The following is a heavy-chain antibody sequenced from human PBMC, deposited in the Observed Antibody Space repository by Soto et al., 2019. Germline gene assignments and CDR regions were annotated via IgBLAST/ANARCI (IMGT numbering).Heavy chain of an antibody. D-gene: IGHD3-10*01. Sequence: QVRLQQWGAGLLKPSETLPLTCAVYGGSFSDYYWSWIRQSPGKGLEWIGEINHSGSTNYNPALNSRVTITVDTSQTQFSLKLTSVTAADTAVYSCPREVPSRYFDLWGRGTPVTVSS. CDR3: PREVPSRYFDL. V-gene: IGHV4-34*01. CDR1: GGSFSDYY. CDR2: INHSGST. J-gene: IGHJ2*01.